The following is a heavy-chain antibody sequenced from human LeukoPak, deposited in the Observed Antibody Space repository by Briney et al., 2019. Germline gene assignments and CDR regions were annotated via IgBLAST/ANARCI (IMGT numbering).Heavy chain of an antibody. J-gene: IGHJ4*02. D-gene: IGHD2-2*01. V-gene: IGHV3-30-3*01. CDR2: ISYDGSNK. CDR1: GLTFSSYA. CDR3: AREPGDIVVVPAAIQEGYFDY. Sequence: GRSLRLSCAASGLTFSSYAMHWVRQAPGKGLEWVAVISYDGSNKYYADSVKGRFTISRDNSKNTLYLQMNSLRAEDTAVYYCAREPGDIVVVPAAIQEGYFDYWGQGTLVTVSS.